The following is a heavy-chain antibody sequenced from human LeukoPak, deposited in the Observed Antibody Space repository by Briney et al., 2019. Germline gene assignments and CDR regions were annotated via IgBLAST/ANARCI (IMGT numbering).Heavy chain of an antibody. V-gene: IGHV4-59*08. Sequence: SSETLSLTCTVPGGSISSYYWSWIRQPPGKGLEWCGYIYYSGSTNYNPSLKSRVTISVDTSKNQFSLKLSSVTAADTAVYYCARLGDGYNHFDYWGQGNLVTVSS. CDR2: IYYSGST. CDR3: ARLGDGYNHFDY. D-gene: IGHD5-24*01. J-gene: IGHJ4*02. CDR1: GGSISSYY.